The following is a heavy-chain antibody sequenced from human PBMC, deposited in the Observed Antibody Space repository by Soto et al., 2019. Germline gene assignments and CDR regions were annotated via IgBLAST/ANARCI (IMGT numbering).Heavy chain of an antibody. Sequence: QVQLVQSGAEVKKPGSSVKVSCKASGGTFSSYTISWVRQAPGQGLEWMGRIIPILGIANYAQMFQGRVTITTHKHTSTAYMELSSLRSEDTAVYYCARGILDTAMVSSLDYWGQGTLITVSS. V-gene: IGHV1-69*02. CDR2: IIPILGIA. J-gene: IGHJ4*02. CDR3: ARGILDTAMVSSLDY. D-gene: IGHD5-18*01. CDR1: GGTFSSYT.